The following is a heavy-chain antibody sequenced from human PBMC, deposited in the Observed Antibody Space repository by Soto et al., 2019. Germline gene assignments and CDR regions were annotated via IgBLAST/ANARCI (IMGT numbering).Heavy chain of an antibody. CDR1: GFTFSDHY. CDR2: ISTSSSYT. J-gene: IGHJ4*02. Sequence: QVQLVESGGGLVKPGGSLRLSCVASGFTFSDHYMTWXXXXXXXGLEWLSFISTSSSYTNYADSVKGRFTISRDNXXXXXXXXXXXXXXXXXXXXXXXXXXXXXYFDYWGQGTLVTVSS. V-gene: IGHV3-11*05. CDR3: XXXXXXXYFDY.